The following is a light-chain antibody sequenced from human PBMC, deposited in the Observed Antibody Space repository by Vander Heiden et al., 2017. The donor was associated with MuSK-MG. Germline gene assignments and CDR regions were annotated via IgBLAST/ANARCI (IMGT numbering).Light chain of an antibody. CDR2: QDS. J-gene: IGLJ2*01. CDR1: KVGDKY. CDR3: REWDSSTSG. Sequence: SYQLTQPPTVSVSPGQTASITCSGDKVGDKYACWYQQKPGQSLWRVIYQDSKRPSGIPERVSGSNSAKTATPNSSGTQTMKDAYESSREWDSSTSGFGGGTKLTVL. V-gene: IGLV3-1*01.